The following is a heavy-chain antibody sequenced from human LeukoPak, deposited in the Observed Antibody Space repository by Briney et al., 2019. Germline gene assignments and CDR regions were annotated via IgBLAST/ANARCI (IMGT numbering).Heavy chain of an antibody. Sequence: GGALRLSCAASGFTFSTYVMHWVRQAPGRGLDGVAVISYDGNTKYYADSVKGRSTIPRDNSKTTMYLQMNSLRAEDAAVYYCAKDMGEQMYNWFAPWGQGTLVTVSS. D-gene: IGHD3-16*01. CDR3: AKDMGEQMYNWFAP. J-gene: IGHJ5*02. CDR1: GFTFSTYV. V-gene: IGHV3-30*18. CDR2: ISYDGNTK.